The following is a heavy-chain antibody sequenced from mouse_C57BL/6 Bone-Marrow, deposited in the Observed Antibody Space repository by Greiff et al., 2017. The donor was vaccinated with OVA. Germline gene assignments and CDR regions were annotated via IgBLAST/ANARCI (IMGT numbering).Heavy chain of an antibody. CDR1: GFTFSDYG. J-gene: IGHJ2*01. CDR3: ARQVYYGNYLDY. Sequence: EVKVVESGGGLVKPGGSLKLSCAASGFTFSDYGMHWVRQAPEKGLEWVAYISSGSSTIYYADPVKGRFTISRDNAKNTLFLQMTSLRSEDTAMYYCARQVYYGNYLDYWGQGTTLTVSS. V-gene: IGHV5-17*01. D-gene: IGHD2-1*01. CDR2: ISSGSSTI.